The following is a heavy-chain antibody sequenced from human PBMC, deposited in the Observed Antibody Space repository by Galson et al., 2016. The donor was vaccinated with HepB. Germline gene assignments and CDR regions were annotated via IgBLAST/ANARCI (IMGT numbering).Heavy chain of an antibody. J-gene: IGHJ3*02. Sequence: SVKVSCKASGNSFSSYAMHWVRQAPGQSLEWMGWINAGNGNTKYSEKFHDRVTLTRETSARTAYMELSSLRSEDTAVYFCARLWTGDTSYDAFDIWGQGTMVTVSS. CDR2: INAGNGNT. V-gene: IGHV1-3*01. CDR1: GNSFSSYA. CDR3: ARLWTGDTSYDAFDI. D-gene: IGHD3/OR15-3a*01.